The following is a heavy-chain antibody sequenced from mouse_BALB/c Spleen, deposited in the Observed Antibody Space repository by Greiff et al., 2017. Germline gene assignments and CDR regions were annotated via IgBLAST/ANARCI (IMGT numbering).Heavy chain of an antibody. CDR1: GYTFTDYN. Sequence: EVQLVESGPELVKPGASVKIPCKASGYTFTDYNMDWVKQSHGKSLEWIGDINPNNGGTIYNQKFKGKATITADTSSNTAYLQLSSLTSEDTAVYYCASPYYYGSPFAYWGQGTLVTVSA. J-gene: IGHJ3*01. CDR3: ASPYYYGSPFAY. CDR2: INPNNGGT. D-gene: IGHD1-1*01. V-gene: IGHV1-18*01.